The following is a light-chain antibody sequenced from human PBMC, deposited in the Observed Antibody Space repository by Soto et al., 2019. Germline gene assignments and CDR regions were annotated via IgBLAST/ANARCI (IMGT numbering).Light chain of an antibody. CDR2: QTS. J-gene: IGKJ1*01. Sequence: VLTQSPATLSSFPVDRFTLSCRASQYINTRLAWYQHRPGQAPRLLIYQTSIRAAGIPARFSASGSGTDFTLTISDVQPEDFALYYCHQRQSWPRTFGQGTKVDIX. V-gene: IGKV3-11*01. CDR1: QYINTR. CDR3: HQRQSWPRT.